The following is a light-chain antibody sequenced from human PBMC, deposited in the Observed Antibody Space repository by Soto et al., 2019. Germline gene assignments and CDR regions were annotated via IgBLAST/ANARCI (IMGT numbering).Light chain of an antibody. CDR1: SSDVGNYKY. CDR3: FSYTSSGTHV. CDR2: EVS. Sequence: QSALAQPASVSGSPGQSITISCTGTSSDVGNYKYVSWYQQHPGKAPKLMIYEVSNRPSGVSNRFSGSKSGNTASLTISGLQAEDETDYYCFSYTSSGTHVFGTGTKVT. V-gene: IGLV2-14*01. J-gene: IGLJ1*01.